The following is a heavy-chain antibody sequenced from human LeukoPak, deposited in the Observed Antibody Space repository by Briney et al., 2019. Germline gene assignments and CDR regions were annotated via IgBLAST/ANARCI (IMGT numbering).Heavy chain of an antibody. CDR2: INPNSGGT. CDR1: GYTFTGYY. J-gene: IGHJ5*02. CDR3: ARWSSGNTIANWFDP. V-gene: IGHV1-2*02. D-gene: IGHD6-19*01. Sequence: GASVKVSCKASGYTFTGYYMHWVRQAPGQGLEWMGWINPNSGGTNYAQKLQGRVTMTTDTSTSTAYMELRSLRSDDTAVYYCARWSSGNTIANWFDPWGQGTLVTVSS.